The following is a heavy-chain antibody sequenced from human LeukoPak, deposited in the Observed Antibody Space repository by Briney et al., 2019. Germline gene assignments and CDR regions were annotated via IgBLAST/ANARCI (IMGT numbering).Heavy chain of an antibody. Sequence: PGGSLRLSCAASGXTVSSNFMSWVRQAPGKGLEWVAVISYDGSNKYYADSVKGRFTISRDNSKNTLYLQMNSLRAEDTAVYYCARVPGYTSSWYFFDYWGQGTLVTVSS. D-gene: IGHD6-13*01. J-gene: IGHJ4*02. CDR1: GXTVSSNF. V-gene: IGHV3-30*03. CDR3: ARVPGYTSSWYFFDY. CDR2: ISYDGSNK.